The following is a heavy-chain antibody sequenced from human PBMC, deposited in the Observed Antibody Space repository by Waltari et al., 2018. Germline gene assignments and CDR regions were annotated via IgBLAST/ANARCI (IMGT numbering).Heavy chain of an antibody. CDR1: GYIFTGYY. Sequence: QVQLVPSGAEVKKPGASMKVSCKASGYIFTGYYMHWVRQAPGQGLEWMGRINPNSGATNYTQKFQGRVTMTRDKSISTAYMELSRLRSDDTAVYYCAREGPEGLDYGGQGTLVTVSS. J-gene: IGHJ4*02. V-gene: IGHV1-2*06. CDR3: AREGPEGLDY. CDR2: INPNSGAT.